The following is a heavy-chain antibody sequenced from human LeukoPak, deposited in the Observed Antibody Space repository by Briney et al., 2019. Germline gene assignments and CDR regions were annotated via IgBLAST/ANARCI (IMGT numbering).Heavy chain of an antibody. CDR3: ARPQLDSSGWRWAFDI. J-gene: IGHJ3*02. CDR2: ISISGSNT. D-gene: IGHD6-19*01. Sequence: GGSLRLSCAASGFTFTDYYLSWIRQAPGKGLEGVSYISISGSNTNYADSVKGRFTISRDNAKNSLYLLMNSLRAEDTAVYYCARPQLDSSGWRWAFDIWGQGTMVTVSS. V-gene: IGHV3-11*03. CDR1: GFTFTDYY.